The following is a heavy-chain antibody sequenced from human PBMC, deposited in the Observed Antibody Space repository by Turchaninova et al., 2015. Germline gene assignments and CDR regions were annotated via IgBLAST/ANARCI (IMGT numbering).Heavy chain of an antibody. CDR2: INHSGST. Sequence: QVQLQQWGAGLLKPSETLSLTCAVYGGSFSGYYWSWIRQPPGKGLGWCGEINHSGSTNYNPSLKGRVTISVDTSKNQFSLKLSSVTAADTAVYYCARVLKGYCSSTSCYAFDIWGQGTMVTVSS. D-gene: IGHD2-2*01. V-gene: IGHV4-34*01. CDR1: GGSFSGYY. CDR3: ARVLKGYCSSTSCYAFDI. J-gene: IGHJ3*02.